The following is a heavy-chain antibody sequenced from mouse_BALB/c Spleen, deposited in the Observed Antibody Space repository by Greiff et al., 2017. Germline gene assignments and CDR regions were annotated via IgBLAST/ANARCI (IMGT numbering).Heavy chain of an antibody. CDR2: IYPGGGYT. V-gene: IGHV1-63*02. CDR3: ARGHYYEAY. D-gene: IGHD1-2*01. Sequence: LVESGAELVRPGTSVKISCKASGYTFTNYWLGWVKQRPGHGLEWIGDIYPGGGYTNYNEKFKGKATLTADTSSSTAYMQLSSLTSEDSAVYFCARGHYYEAYWGQGTLVTVSA. CDR1: GYTFTNYW. J-gene: IGHJ3*01.